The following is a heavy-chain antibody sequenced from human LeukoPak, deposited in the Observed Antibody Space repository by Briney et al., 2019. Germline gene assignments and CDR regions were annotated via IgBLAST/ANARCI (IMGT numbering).Heavy chain of an antibody. CDR1: GFAFSSYD. D-gene: IGHD3-16*01. Sequence: GGSLRLSCAASGFAFSSYDMSWVRQSPGKGLEWVSAISGSGGSTYYADSVKGRFTISTDNSKNTLYLQMDSLRAEDTAVYYCAKAEITSGYFWGQGTLVTVSS. V-gene: IGHV3-23*01. CDR3: AKAEITSGYF. J-gene: IGHJ4*02. CDR2: ISGSGGST.